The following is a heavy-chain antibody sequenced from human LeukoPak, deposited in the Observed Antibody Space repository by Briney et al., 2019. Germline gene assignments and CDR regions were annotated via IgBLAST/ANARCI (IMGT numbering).Heavy chain of an antibody. CDR2: IIPIFGTA. CDR3: ARSLRYFDWSHGGMDV. V-gene: IGHV1-69*13. J-gene: IGHJ6*02. Sequence: SVKVSCKASGGTFSSYAISWVRQAPGQGLEWMGGIIPIFGTANYAQKFQGRVTITADESTSTAYMELSSLRSEDTAVYYCARSLRYFDWSHGGMDVWGQGTTVTVSS. CDR1: GGTFSSYA. D-gene: IGHD3-9*01.